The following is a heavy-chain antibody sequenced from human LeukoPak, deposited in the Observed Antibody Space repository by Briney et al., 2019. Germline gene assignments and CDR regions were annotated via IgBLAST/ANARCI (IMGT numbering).Heavy chain of an antibody. CDR2: ISDSGGST. D-gene: IGHD1-14*01. Sequence: GGSLRLSCAAPGFSFSSYAMSWVRQAPGKGLEWVSGISDSGGSTYYADSVRGRFTVSRDNSKNTLFLQMSSLRAEDTAVYFCIKGGSRTRDFDAFDIWGQGTMVTVSS. CDR3: IKGGSRTRDFDAFDI. CDR1: GFSFSSYA. J-gene: IGHJ3*02. V-gene: IGHV3-23*01.